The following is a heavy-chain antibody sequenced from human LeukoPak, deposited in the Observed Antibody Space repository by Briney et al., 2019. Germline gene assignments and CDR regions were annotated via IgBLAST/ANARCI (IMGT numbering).Heavy chain of an antibody. CDR2: ISSNGGST. J-gene: IGHJ4*02. CDR1: GFTFSSYA. CDR3: AKDLIAFDYGGNSGAN. Sequence: PGGSLRLSCAASGFTFSSYAMHWVRQAPGKGLEYVSAISSNGGSTYYANSVKGRFTISRDNSKNTLYLQLNSLRPEDTAVYYCAKDLIAFDYGGNSGANWGQGTLVIVSS. D-gene: IGHD4-23*01. V-gene: IGHV3-64*01.